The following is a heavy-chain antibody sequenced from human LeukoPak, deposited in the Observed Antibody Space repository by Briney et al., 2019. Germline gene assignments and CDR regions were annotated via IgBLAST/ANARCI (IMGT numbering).Heavy chain of an antibody. J-gene: IGHJ4*02. V-gene: IGHV3-7*01. CDR2: IKQDGREK. CDR1: GFTFSSHW. CDR3: ARDPFQYSSSWFDY. D-gene: IGHD6-13*01. Sequence: PGGSLRLSCAASGFTFSSHWMSWVRQASGKGLECVPNIKQDGREKYYVASVKGRFTISRDNAKNSLYLQMNSLRAEDTAVYYCARDPFQYSSSWFDYWGQGTLVTVSS.